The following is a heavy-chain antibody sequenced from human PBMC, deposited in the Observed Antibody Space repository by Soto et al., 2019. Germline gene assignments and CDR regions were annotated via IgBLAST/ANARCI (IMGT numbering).Heavy chain of an antibody. J-gene: IGHJ6*02. CDR2: ISSSSSYI. Sequence: EVQLVESGGGLVKPGGSLRLSCAASGFTFSSYSMNWVRQAPGKGLDLVSSISSSSSYIYYADSVKGRFTISRDNAKNSLYLQMNSLRAEDTAVYYCARDRSSSGGMDVWGQGTTVTVSS. CDR1: GFTFSSYS. D-gene: IGHD6-6*01. CDR3: ARDRSSSGGMDV. V-gene: IGHV3-21*01.